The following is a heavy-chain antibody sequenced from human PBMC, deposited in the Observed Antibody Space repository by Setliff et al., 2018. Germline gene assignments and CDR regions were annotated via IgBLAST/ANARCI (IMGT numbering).Heavy chain of an antibody. V-gene: IGHV1-18*01. CDR3: ASLNYGSGDYDAFDI. CDR2: ISAYNGNT. CDR1: GYTFTSYG. D-gene: IGHD3-10*01. J-gene: IGHJ3*02. Sequence: ASVKVSCKASGYTFTSYGISWVRQAPGQGLEWMGWISAYNGNTNYAQKLQGRVTMTTDTSTSTACMELRSLRSDDTAVYYCASLNYGSGDYDAFDIWGQGTMVTVSS.